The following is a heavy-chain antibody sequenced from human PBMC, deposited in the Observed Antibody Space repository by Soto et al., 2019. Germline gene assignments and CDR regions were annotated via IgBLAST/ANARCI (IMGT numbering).Heavy chain of an antibody. D-gene: IGHD6-25*01. CDR1: GGSLSSYY. CDR2: VYFSGNT. CDR3: GSVRPSGYVLS. V-gene: IGHV4-59*01. J-gene: IGHJ5*02. Sequence: PSETLSLTCPVSGGSLSSYYWTWIRPSPGRGLEWIGYVYFSGNTNYNPSLKSRVTISIDTSKNQFSLRLASVTAADTAFYYCGSVRPSGYVLSWGQGTLVTVSS.